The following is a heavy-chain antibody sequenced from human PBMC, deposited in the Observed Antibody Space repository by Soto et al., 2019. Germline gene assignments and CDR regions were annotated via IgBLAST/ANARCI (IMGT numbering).Heavy chain of an antibody. Sequence: QVQLQQWGAGLLKPSETLSLTCAVYGGSFSGYYWSWIRQPPGKGLEWIGEINHCGSTNYNPSLNSRCTISIVTNKTXYTLKLSSVTAADTAVYYCARGPPSPPYSSSWLDYWGQGTLVTVSS. CDR3: ARGPPSPPYSSSWLDY. D-gene: IGHD6-13*01. CDR2: INHCGST. CDR1: GGSFSGYY. J-gene: IGHJ4*02. V-gene: IGHV4-34*01.